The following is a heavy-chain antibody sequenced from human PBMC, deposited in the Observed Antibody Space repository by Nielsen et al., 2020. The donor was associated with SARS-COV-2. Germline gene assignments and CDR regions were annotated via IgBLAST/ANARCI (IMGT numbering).Heavy chain of an antibody. V-gene: IGHV4-39*01. J-gene: IGHJ5*02. CDR1: GGSISSSSYY. CDR2: IYYSGST. D-gene: IGHD4-17*01. CDR3: ARHVSGYGDYHRGWFDP. Sequence: SETLSLTCTVSGGSISSSSYYWGWIRQPPGKGLEWIGSIYYSGSTYYNPSLKSRVTISVDTSKNQFSLKLSSVTAADTAVYYCARHVSGYGDYHRGWFDPWGQGTLVTVSS.